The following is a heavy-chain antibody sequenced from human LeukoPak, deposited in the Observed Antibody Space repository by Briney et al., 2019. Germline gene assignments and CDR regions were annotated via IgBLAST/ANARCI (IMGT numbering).Heavy chain of an antibody. CDR3: ARGFVSVSYSGTYYFDY. Sequence: SETLSLTCAVYGGSFSGYYWSWIRQPPGKGLEWIGEINHSGSTNYNPSLESRVTISVDTSKNQFSLKLSSVTAADTAVYYCARGFVSVSYSGTYYFDYWGQGTLVTVSS. CDR2: INHSGST. D-gene: IGHD5-12*01. V-gene: IGHV4-34*01. CDR1: GGSFSGYY. J-gene: IGHJ4*02.